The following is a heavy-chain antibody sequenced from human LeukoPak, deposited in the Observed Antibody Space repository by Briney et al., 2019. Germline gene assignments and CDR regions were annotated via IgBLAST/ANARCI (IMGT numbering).Heavy chain of an antibody. CDR2: ISWDGGST. CDR1: GFTFDDYA. D-gene: IGHD3-22*01. V-gene: IGHV3-43D*03. J-gene: IGHJ4*02. Sequence: GGSLRLSCAASGFTFDDYAMHWVRQAPGKGLEWVSLISWDGGSTYYADSVKGRFTISRDNSKNSLYLQMNSLRAEDTALYYCARDLGDYDSSGYGYWGQGTLVTVSS. CDR3: ARDLGDYDSSGYGY.